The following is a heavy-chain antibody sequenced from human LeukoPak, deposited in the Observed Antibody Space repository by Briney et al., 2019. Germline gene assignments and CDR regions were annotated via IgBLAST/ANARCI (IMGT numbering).Heavy chain of an antibody. J-gene: IGHJ4*02. Sequence: ASVKVSCKASGYTFTSYYMHWVRQAPGQGLEWMGIINPSGGSTSYAQKSQGRVTMTRDTSTSTVYMELSSLRSEDTAVYYCASSPWFGESDDYWGQGTLVTVSS. CDR3: ASSPWFGESDDY. CDR2: INPSGGST. V-gene: IGHV1-46*01. D-gene: IGHD3-10*01. CDR1: GYTFTSYY.